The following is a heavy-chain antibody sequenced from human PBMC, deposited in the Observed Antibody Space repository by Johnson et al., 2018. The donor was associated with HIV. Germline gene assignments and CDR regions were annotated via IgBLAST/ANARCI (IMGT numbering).Heavy chain of an antibody. V-gene: IGHV3-11*04. Sequence: QVQLVESGGGLVQPGGSLRLSCAASGFTFSDYYMSWIRQAPGKGLAWVSYISSSGSTIYYADSVKGRFPISRDNSKNTLYLQMNSLRAEDTAVYYCARVLYYYGSGSYYVRAFDIWGQGTMVTVSS. J-gene: IGHJ3*02. CDR1: GFTFSDYY. CDR2: ISSSGSTI. CDR3: ARVLYYYGSGSYYVRAFDI. D-gene: IGHD3-10*01.